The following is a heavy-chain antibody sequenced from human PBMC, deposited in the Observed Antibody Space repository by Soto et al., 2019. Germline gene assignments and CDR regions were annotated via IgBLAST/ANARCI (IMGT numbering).Heavy chain of an antibody. V-gene: IGHV3-7*01. J-gene: IGHJ4*02. CDR2: IKQDGSEK. CDR3: ARLRLIYSGSYYNGFDY. CDR1: GFTFSSYW. Sequence: GGSLRLSCAASGFTFSSYWMSWVRQAPGKGLEWVANIKQDGSEKYYVDSVKGRFTISRDNAKNSLYLQMNSLRAEDTAVYYCARLRLIYSGSYYNGFDYWGQGTLVTVSS. D-gene: IGHD3-10*01.